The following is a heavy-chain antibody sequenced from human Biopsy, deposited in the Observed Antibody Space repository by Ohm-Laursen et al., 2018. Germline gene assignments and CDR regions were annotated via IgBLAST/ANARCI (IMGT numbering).Heavy chain of an antibody. CDR3: ARTPRDSFWSGSYKRGLWFDP. CDR2: VYNGGIT. Sequence: SDTLSLTCCVSGGSIISYYWTWIRQPPGKGLEWIGHVYNGGITNYNPSLKSRVTISKGTSKNQFSLQVNSVTAADTAVYYCARTPRDSFWSGSYKRGLWFDPWGQGTLVIVSS. V-gene: IGHV4-59*07. J-gene: IGHJ5*02. CDR1: GGSIISYY. D-gene: IGHD3-3*01.